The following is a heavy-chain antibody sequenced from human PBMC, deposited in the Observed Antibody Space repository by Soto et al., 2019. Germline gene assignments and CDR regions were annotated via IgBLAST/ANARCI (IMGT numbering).Heavy chain of an antibody. J-gene: IGHJ4*02. CDR2: INHSVST. CDR3: ARVPDY. Sequence: SETLSLTCAVYGGSFSGYYWSWIRQPPGKGLEWIGEINHSVSTNYNPSLKSRVTISVDTSKNQFSLKLSSVTAADTAVYYCARVPDYWGQGTLVTVSS. CDR1: GGSFSGYY. V-gene: IGHV4-34*01.